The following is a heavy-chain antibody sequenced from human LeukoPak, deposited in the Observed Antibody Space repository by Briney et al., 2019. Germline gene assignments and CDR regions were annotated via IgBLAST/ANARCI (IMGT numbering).Heavy chain of an antibody. D-gene: IGHD3-22*01. V-gene: IGHV4-4*07. J-gene: IGHJ3*02. Sequence: SETLSLTCTVSGVSISSCYWSWIRQPAGKGLEWIGRIHTTGSTNYNPSLKSRVTMSVDTSKNQFSLKLSSVTAADTAVYYCARDLDSSGYYYVYGAFDIWGQGTMVTVSS. CDR3: ARDLDSSGYYYVYGAFDI. CDR2: IHTTGST. CDR1: GVSISSCY.